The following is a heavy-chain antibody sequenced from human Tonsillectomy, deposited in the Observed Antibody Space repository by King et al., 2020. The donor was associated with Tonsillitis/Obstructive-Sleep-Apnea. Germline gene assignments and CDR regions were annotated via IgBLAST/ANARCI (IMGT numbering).Heavy chain of an antibody. V-gene: IGHV3-30*04. J-gene: IGHJ5*02. CDR3: GAGAGP. D-gene: IGHD4/OR15-4a*01. CDR1: GFTFSTYP. CDR2: ISNDGSNK. Sequence: VQLVESGGGVVQPGRSLRLSCAASGFTFSTYPMHWVRQAPGKGLEWVAVISNDGSNKYYADSVKGRFTISRDNSKNTLYLQMSALSAEDTAVYYCGAGAGPWGQGTLVTVSS.